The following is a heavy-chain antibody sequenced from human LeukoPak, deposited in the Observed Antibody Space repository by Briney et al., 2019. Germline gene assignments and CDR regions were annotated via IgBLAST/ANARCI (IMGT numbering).Heavy chain of an antibody. Sequence: SVKVSCKASGGTFSSYATSWVRQAPGQGLEWMGGIIPIFGTANYAQKFQGRVTITADESTSTAYMELSSLRSEDTAVYYCARDWDWQWLGFDYWGQGTLVTVSS. J-gene: IGHJ4*02. CDR2: IIPIFGTA. CDR1: GGTFSSYA. CDR3: ARDWDWQWLGFDY. D-gene: IGHD6-19*01. V-gene: IGHV1-69*13.